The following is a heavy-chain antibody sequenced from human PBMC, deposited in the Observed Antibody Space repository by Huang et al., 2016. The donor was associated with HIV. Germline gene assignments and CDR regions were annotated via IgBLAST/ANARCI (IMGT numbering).Heavy chain of an antibody. V-gene: IGHV3-30*02. J-gene: IGHJ4*02. D-gene: IGHD6-19*01. Sequence: QVQVVESGGGVVQPGGSLRLSCAASGFTFSGYGMHGVRQAPGKGRGWVARIRHDGNNKYYADSVKGRFTVSRDTSKNTLYLHMNSLRPADTAVYYCVKETVQWLVTYWGQGTLVTVSS. CDR1: GFTFSGYG. CDR3: VKETVQWLVTY. CDR2: IRHDGNNK.